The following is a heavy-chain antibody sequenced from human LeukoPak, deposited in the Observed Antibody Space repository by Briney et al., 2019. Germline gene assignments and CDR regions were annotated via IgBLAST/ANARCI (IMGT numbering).Heavy chain of an antibody. V-gene: IGHV3-66*02. J-gene: IGHJ5*02. CDR3: ARNYDILTGYPQFDP. D-gene: IGHD3-9*01. CDR1: GFTVSSNY. Sequence: GGSLRLSCAASGFTVSSNYMSWVRQAPGKGLEWVSVIYSGGSTYYADSVKGRFTISRDNSKNTLYLQMNSLRAEDTAVYYCARNYDILTGYPQFDPWGQGTLVTVSS. CDR2: IYSGGST.